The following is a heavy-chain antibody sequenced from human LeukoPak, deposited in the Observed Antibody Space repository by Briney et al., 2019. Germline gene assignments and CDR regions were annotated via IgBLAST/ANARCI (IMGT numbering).Heavy chain of an antibody. Sequence: PGGSLRLSCAASGFTFDDYAMHWVRQAPGKGLEWVSLISWDGGSTYYADSVKGRFTISRDNSKNSLYLQMNSLRAEDTALYYCAKWNEEWELLGGVGAFDIWGQGTMVTVSS. V-gene: IGHV3-43D*03. CDR3: AKWNEEWELLGGVGAFDI. CDR2: ISWDGGST. J-gene: IGHJ3*02. D-gene: IGHD1-26*01. CDR1: GFTFDDYA.